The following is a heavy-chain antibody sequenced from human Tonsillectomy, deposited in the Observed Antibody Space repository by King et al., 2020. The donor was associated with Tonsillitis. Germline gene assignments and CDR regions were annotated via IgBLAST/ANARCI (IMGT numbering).Heavy chain of an antibody. CDR2: ISYDGSNE. CDR3: ARGGDY. V-gene: IGHV3-30*10. Sequence: VQLVESGGGVVQPGRSLRLSCAASGFTFSDYAMHWVRQAPGKGLEWVAVISYDGSNEYYTDSVKGRFTISRDNSKNTLYLQMNSLRAEDTAVYYCARGGDYWGQGTLVTVSS. CDR1: GFTFSDYA. J-gene: IGHJ4*02. D-gene: IGHD1-26*01.